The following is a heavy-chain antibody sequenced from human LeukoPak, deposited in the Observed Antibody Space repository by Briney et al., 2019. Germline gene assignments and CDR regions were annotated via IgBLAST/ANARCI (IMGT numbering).Heavy chain of an antibody. V-gene: IGHV4-34*01. CDR2: INHSGST. CDR1: GGSFSGYY. J-gene: IGHJ4*02. Sequence: PSETLSLTCAVYGGSFSGYYWSWIRQPPGKGLEWIGEINHSGSTNYNPSLKSRVTISVDTSKNQFSLKLSSVTAEDTAVYYCAKGEKGRYCSSTSCHIDYWGQGTLVTVSS. D-gene: IGHD2-2*02. CDR3: AKGEKGRYCSSTSCHIDY.